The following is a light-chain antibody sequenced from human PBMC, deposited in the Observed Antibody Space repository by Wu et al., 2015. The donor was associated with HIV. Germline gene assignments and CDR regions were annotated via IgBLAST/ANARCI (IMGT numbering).Light chain of an antibody. CDR3: QQGSSWPLT. V-gene: IGKV3-15*01. Sequence: LTQSPGTLSLSPGERATLSCRASQSVSSNLAWYQQKPGQAPRLLIYGASTRATGIPARFSGSGSGTEFTLTISSMQSEDFAVYYCQQGSSWPLTFGQGTRLEIK. CDR2: GAS. J-gene: IGKJ5*01. CDR1: QSVSSN.